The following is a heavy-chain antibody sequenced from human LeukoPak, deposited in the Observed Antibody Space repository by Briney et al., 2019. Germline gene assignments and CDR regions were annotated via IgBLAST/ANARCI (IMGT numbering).Heavy chain of an antibody. CDR1: GGSFSGYY. CDR3: ARGKGYSYGYQVDY. CDR2: INHSGST. D-gene: IGHD5-18*01. J-gene: IGHJ4*02. V-gene: IGHV4-34*01. Sequence: PSETLSLTCAVYGGSFSGYYWSWIRQPPGKGLEWIGEINHSGSTNYNPSLKSRVTISVDTSKNQFSLKLSSVTAADTAAYYCARGKGYSYGYQVDYWGQGTLVTVSS.